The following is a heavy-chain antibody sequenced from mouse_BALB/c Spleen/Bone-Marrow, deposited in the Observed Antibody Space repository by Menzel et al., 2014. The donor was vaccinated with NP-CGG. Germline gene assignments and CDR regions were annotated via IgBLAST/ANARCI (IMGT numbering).Heavy chain of an antibody. Sequence: LVESGAELVKPGAPVKLSCKASGYTFTSYWMNWVKQRPGRGLEWIGRIDPSDSETHYNQKSKDKATLTVDKSSSTAYIQLSSLTSEDSAVYYCARRGYGYGFAYWGQGTLVTVSA. CDR2: IDPSDSET. J-gene: IGHJ3*01. V-gene: IGHV1-69*02. CDR1: GYTFTSYW. D-gene: IGHD1-2*01. CDR3: ARRGYGYGFAY.